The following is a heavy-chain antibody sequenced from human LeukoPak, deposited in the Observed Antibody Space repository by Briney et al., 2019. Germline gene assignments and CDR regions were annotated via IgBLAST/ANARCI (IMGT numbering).Heavy chain of an antibody. Sequence: GGALRLSCAASGFTLCGSAMHWGRPASREGLGWGGRIRSKANSYATAYAASVKGRLTISRDESKDTACLQMNSLKTDGTALHYCTRRIVATFAPPRDYCGQRTLVT. CDR1: GFTLCGSA. CDR3: TRRIVATFAPPRDY. CDR2: IRSKANSYAT. J-gene: IGHJ4*02. D-gene: IGHD5-12*01. V-gene: IGHV3-73*01.